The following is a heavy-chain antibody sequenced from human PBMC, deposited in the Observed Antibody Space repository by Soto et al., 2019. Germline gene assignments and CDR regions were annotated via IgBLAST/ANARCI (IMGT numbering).Heavy chain of an antibody. Sequence: SETLSLTCAVYGGSFSGYYWSWIRQPPGKGLEWIGEINHSGSTNYNPSLKSRVTISVDTSKNQFSLKLSSVTAADTAVYYCARGGSSGYYLNYYCYYGMDVWGQGTTVTVSS. CDR3: ARGGSSGYYLNYYCYYGMDV. D-gene: IGHD3-22*01. V-gene: IGHV4-34*01. J-gene: IGHJ6*02. CDR1: GGSFSGYY. CDR2: INHSGST.